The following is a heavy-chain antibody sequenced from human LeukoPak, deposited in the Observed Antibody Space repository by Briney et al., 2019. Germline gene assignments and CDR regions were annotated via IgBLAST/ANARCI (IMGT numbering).Heavy chain of an antibody. CDR3: ARDMGYCTNGVCWSNWFDP. V-gene: IGHV3-21*01. CDR2: ISSSSSSYM. D-gene: IGHD2-8*01. CDR1: GFTFSSYS. J-gene: IGHJ5*02. Sequence: GGSLRLSCAASGFTFSSYSMNWVRQAPGKGLEWVSSISSSSSSYMYYADSVKGRFTISRDNAKNSLYLQMNSLRAEDTAVYYCARDMGYCTNGVCWSNWFDPWGQGTLVTVSS.